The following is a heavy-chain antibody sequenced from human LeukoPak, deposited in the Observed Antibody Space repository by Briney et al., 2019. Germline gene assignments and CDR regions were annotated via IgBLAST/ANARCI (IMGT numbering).Heavy chain of an antibody. V-gene: IGHV3-66*01. J-gene: IGHJ4*02. D-gene: IGHD1-26*01. CDR1: GFTVSSNH. Sequence: QPGGSLILSCAASGFTVSSNHMNWVRQAPGKGLEWVSIIYYGGNTFYADSVKGRFAISRDNSKNTLYLQINSLRAEDTAVYYCAALSGVGVKIGFDHWGQGALVVVSS. CDR2: IYYGGNT. CDR3: AALSGVGVKIGFDH.